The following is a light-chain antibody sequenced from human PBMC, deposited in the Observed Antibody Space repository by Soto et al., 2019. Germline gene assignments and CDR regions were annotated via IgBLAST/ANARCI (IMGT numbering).Light chain of an antibody. V-gene: IGKV3-20*01. CDR3: QQYLSLPIT. J-gene: IGKJ5*01. CDR1: QNLGSSY. CDR2: GAS. Sequence: EIVLTQSPGTLSLSPEERATLSCRASQNLGSSYLAWYQQKPGQAPRLLIYGASSRATGIPDRFSGSGSGTDFTLAISRVESEDFAVYYCQQYLSLPITFGPGTRLEI.